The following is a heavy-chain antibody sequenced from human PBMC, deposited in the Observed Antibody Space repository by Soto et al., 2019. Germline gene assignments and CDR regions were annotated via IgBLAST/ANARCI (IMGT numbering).Heavy chain of an antibody. CDR1: GGTFSSYT. J-gene: IGHJ4*02. D-gene: IGHD2-2*01. CDR2: IIPILGIA. Sequence: ASVKVSCKASGGTFSSYTISWVRQAPGQGLEWMGRIIPILGIANYAQKFQGRVTITADKSTSTAYMELSSLRSEDTAVYYCASLRGGVVVPAADTTDYWGQGTLVTVSS. V-gene: IGHV1-69*02. CDR3: ASLRGGVVVPAADTTDY.